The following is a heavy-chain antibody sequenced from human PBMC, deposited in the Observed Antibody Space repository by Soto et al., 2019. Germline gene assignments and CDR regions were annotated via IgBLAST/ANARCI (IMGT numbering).Heavy chain of an antibody. D-gene: IGHD2-2*01. CDR2: IYYSGST. Sequence: ASETLSLTCTVSGGSISSGDYYWSWIRQPPGKGLEWIGYIYYSGSTYYNPSLKSRVTISVDTSKNQFSLKLSSVTAADTAVYYCARAHYCSSTSCYEVHGWFDPWGQGTLVTVSS. CDR1: GGSISSGDYY. CDR3: ARAHYCSSTSCYEVHGWFDP. V-gene: IGHV4-30-4*01. J-gene: IGHJ5*02.